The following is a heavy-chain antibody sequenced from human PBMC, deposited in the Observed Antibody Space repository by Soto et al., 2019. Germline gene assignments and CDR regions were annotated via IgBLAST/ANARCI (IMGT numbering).Heavy chain of an antibody. Sequence: QVQLVQSGAEVKKPGSSVKVSCKASGGTFSSYAISWVRQAPGQGLEWMGGIIPIFGTANYAQKFQGRVTITADESTSTAYMELSRLISDDTAVYYCARGDVRVVASFDPWGQGALVTVSS. J-gene: IGHJ5*02. D-gene: IGHD2-15*01. CDR3: ARGDVRVVASFDP. CDR2: IIPIFGTA. CDR1: GGTFSSYA. V-gene: IGHV1-69*01.